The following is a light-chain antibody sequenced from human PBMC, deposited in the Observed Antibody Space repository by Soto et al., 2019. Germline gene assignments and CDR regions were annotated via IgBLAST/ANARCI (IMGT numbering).Light chain of an antibody. V-gene: IGKV3-15*01. CDR1: QSVSSN. CDR2: GAS. Sequence: EIVMTQSPATLSVSPGERATLSCWASQSVSSNLAWYRQKPGQAPRLLIYGASTRATGIPARFSGSGSGTEFTLTISSLQSEDFAVYYCQQYNNWPYTFGQGTKLEIK. CDR3: QQYNNWPYT. J-gene: IGKJ2*01.